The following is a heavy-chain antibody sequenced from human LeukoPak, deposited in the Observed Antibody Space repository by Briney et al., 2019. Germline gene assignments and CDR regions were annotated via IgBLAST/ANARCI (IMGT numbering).Heavy chain of an antibody. V-gene: IGHV3-30*02. D-gene: IGHD3-10*01. J-gene: IGHJ5*02. Sequence: PGGSLRLSCAASGFTFSSYGMHWVRQAPGKGLEWVAFIRYDGSNKYYADSVKGRFTISRDNAKNSLYLQMNSLRAEDTAVYYCARVGGSYYGSGTYYLWFDPWGQGTLVTVSS. CDR1: GFTFSSYG. CDR2: IRYDGSNK. CDR3: ARVGGSYYGSGTYYLWFDP.